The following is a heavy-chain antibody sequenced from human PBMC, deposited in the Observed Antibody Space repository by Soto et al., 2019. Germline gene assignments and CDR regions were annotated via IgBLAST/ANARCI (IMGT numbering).Heavy chain of an antibody. V-gene: IGHV3-33*01. J-gene: IGHJ6*02. D-gene: IGHD6-13*01. CDR3: ARVRPTIAAAGSLTYYGMDV. CDR1: GFTFSSYG. CDR2: IWYDGSNK. Sequence: GGSLRLSCAASGFTFSSYGMHWVRQAPGKGLEWVAVIWYDGSNKYYADSVKGRFTISRDNSKNTLYLQMNSLRAEDTAVYYCARVRPTIAAAGSLTYYGMDVWGQGTTVTVSS.